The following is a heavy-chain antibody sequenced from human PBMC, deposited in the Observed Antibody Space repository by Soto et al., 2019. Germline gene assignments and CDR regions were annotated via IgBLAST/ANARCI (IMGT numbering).Heavy chain of an antibody. CDR3: ARDLDYIAAAGTFGY. V-gene: IGHV3-53*01. CDR2: IYSGGST. Sequence: TGGSLRLSCAASGFTVSSNYMSWVRQAPGKGLEWVSVIYSGGSTYYADSVRGRFTISRDNSKNTLYLQMNSLRAEDTAVYYCARDLDYIAAAGTFGYWGQGTLVTVSS. D-gene: IGHD6-13*01. CDR1: GFTVSSNY. J-gene: IGHJ4*02.